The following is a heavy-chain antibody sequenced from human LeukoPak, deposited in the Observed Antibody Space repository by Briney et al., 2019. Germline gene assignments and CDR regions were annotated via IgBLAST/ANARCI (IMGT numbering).Heavy chain of an antibody. V-gene: IGHV4-38-2*02. CDR1: NYSISSGYY. CDR2: IPTSGGT. J-gene: IGHJ5*02. D-gene: IGHD2-21*01. Sequence: PSETLSLTCTVSNYSISSGYYWGWIRQPPGKGLEWIGRIPTSGGTSYNPSLKSRVTVSVDTSKNQFSLKLTSVTAADTAVYYCARGQSVIDWFDPWGQGTLVTVSS. CDR3: ARGQSVIDWFDP.